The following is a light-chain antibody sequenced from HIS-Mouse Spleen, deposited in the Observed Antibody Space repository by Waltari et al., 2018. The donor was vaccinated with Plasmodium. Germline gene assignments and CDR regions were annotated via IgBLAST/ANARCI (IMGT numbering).Light chain of an antibody. CDR1: ALPKKY. CDR3: YSTDSSGNHRV. CDR2: EDS. V-gene: IGLV3-10*01. Sequence: SYELTQPPSVSVSPVQTARITCSGDALPKKYAYWYQQKSGQVPVLVIYEDSKRPSGIPERVSGSSSGTMATLTISGAQVEDEADYYCYSTDSSGNHRVFGGGTKLTVL. J-gene: IGLJ3*02.